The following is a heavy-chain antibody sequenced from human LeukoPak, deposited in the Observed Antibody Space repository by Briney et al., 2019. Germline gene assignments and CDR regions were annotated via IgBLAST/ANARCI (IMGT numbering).Heavy chain of an antibody. CDR2: INHSGST. D-gene: IGHD3-10*01. CDR1: GGSFSGYY. J-gene: IGHJ5*02. CDR3: ARRTMVRGVIAVRPRRMFDP. V-gene: IGHV4-34*01. Sequence: SETLSLTCAVYGGSFSGYYWSWIRQPPGKGLEWIGEINHSGSTNYNPSLKSRVTISVDTSKNQFSLKLSSVTAADTAVYYCARRTMVRGVIAVRPRRMFDPWGQGTLVTVSS.